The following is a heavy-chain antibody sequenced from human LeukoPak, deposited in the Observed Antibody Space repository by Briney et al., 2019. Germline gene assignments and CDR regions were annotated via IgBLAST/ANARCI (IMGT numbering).Heavy chain of an antibody. J-gene: IGHJ4*02. CDR2: IYSGGST. CDR3: ARELDWQRYCSGGSCSGFSY. Sequence: PGGSLRLSCAASGFTVSSNYMSWIRQAPGKGLEWVSVIYSGGSTYYADSVESRFTIARDNAKNTRYLQMTRLRAEDTALYYCARELDWQRYCSGGSCSGFSYWGQGTLVTVSS. D-gene: IGHD2-15*01. V-gene: IGHV3-53*01. CDR1: GFTVSSNY.